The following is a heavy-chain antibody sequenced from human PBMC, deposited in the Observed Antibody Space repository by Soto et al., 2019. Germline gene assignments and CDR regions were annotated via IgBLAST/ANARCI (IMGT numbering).Heavy chain of an antibody. D-gene: IGHD2-2*01. Sequence: GESLKTSCKGSGYSFPSDWIGWVRQMPGNGVEWMGSIYPDDSDTRDNPAFQGQVTISADKSIRTAYLQWSSLKDSETATYYCARIPPSTTSYYDHNIGMDVWGQGTTVTVSS. CDR2: IYPDDSDT. CDR3: ARIPPSTTSYYDHNIGMDV. J-gene: IGHJ6*02. CDR1: GYSFPSDW. V-gene: IGHV5-51*01.